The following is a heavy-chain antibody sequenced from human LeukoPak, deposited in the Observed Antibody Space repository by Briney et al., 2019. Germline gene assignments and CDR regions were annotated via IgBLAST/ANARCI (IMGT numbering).Heavy chain of an antibody. CDR3: ARDLEGYCSGGSCYNNWFDP. V-gene: IGHV3-30*04. J-gene: IGHJ5*02. CDR2: ISYDGSAK. D-gene: IGHD2-15*01. CDR1: GFTFSSYA. Sequence: GGSLRLSCAASGFTFSSYAMHWVRQAPGKGLEWVAVISYDGSAKYYADSVKGRFIISRDNSKNTLYLQMNSLRAEDTAVYYCARDLEGYCSGGSCYNNWFDPWGQGTLVTVSS.